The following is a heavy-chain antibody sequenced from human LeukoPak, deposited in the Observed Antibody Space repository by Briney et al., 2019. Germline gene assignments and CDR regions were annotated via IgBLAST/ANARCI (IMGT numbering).Heavy chain of an antibody. CDR2: MSPNSGNT. J-gene: IGHJ4*02. D-gene: IGHD3-9*01. V-gene: IGHV1-8*01. Sequence: ASVKVSCKASGYTFTSYDITWVRQAPGQGLEWMGWMSPNSGNTGYAQKFQGRVTMTRNTSITTAYMELSSLTSEDTAVYYCARETTIPPYYFDYWGLGSQVTVS. CDR3: ARETTIPPYYFDY. CDR1: GYTFTSYD.